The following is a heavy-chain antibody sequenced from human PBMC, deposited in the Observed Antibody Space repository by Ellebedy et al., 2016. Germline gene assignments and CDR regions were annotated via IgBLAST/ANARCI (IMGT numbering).Heavy chain of an antibody. J-gene: IGHJ4*02. CDR1: GFKFSDHG. CDR3: ARDRSGWLRGEVLDY. CDR2: IWYDGSNK. D-gene: IGHD5-12*01. V-gene: IGHV3-33*01. Sequence: GESLKISCAASGFKFSDHGIYWVRQAPGKGLEWVANIWYDGSNKYYADSVKGRFTISRDNSKNTVSLQMNSLSAEDTAVYYCARDRSGWLRGEVLDYWGQGTLVTVSS.